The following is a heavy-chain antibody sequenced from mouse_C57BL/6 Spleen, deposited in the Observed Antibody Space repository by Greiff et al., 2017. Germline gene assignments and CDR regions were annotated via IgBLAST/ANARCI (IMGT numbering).Heavy chain of an antibody. V-gene: IGHV1-81*01. J-gene: IGHJ1*03. D-gene: IGHD1-1*01. CDR3: AREDYYGSSSYFDV. CDR1: GYTFTSYG. CDR2: IYPRSGNT. Sequence: VQLQQSGAELARPGASVKLSCKASGYTFTSYGISWVKQRTGQGLEWIGEIYPRSGNTYYNEKFKGKATLTADKSSSTAYMELRSLTSEDSAVYFCAREDYYGSSSYFDVWGTGTTVTVSS.